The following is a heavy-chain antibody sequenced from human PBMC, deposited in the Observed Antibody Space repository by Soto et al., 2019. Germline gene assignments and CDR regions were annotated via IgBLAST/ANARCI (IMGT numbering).Heavy chain of an antibody. CDR1: GFTFSGSA. Sequence: EVQLVESGGGLVQPGGSLKLSCAASGFTFSGSAMHWVRQASGKGLEWVGRIRSKANSYATAYAASVKGRFTISRDDSKNTAYLQMSSLKTEDTAVYYCTLEWELSPDAFDIWGQGTMVTVSS. J-gene: IGHJ3*02. CDR3: TLEWELSPDAFDI. CDR2: IRSKANSYAT. V-gene: IGHV3-73*02. D-gene: IGHD1-26*01.